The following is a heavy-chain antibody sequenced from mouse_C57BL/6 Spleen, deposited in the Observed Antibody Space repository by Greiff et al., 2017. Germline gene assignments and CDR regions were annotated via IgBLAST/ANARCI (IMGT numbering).Heavy chain of an antibody. Sequence: QVQLKQPGTELVKPGASVKLSCKASGYTFTSYWMHWVQQRPGQGLEWIGNINPSNGGTNYNEKFKGKATLTVDKSSSTAYMLLSSLTSEDSAVYYCARWGDDHDDAMDYWGQGTSVTVSS. J-gene: IGHJ4*01. V-gene: IGHV1-53*01. CDR2: INPSNGGT. D-gene: IGHD2-4*01. CDR1: GYTFTSYW. CDR3: ARWGDDHDDAMDY.